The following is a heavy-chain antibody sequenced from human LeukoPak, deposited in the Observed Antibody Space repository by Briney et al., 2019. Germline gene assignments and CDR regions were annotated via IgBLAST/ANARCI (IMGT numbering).Heavy chain of an antibody. CDR1: GYTFTNYD. CDR3: ARALRNRGLPD. V-gene: IGHV1-8*03. CDR2: MNPNSANT. Sequence: ASVKVSCMASGYTFTNYDINWVRQATGQGLEWMGWMNPNSANTGYAQKFQGRVTITRNTSINTAYMELSSLRSEDTAVYYCARALRNRGLPDWGQGTLVTVSS. J-gene: IGHJ4*02. D-gene: IGHD1-26*01.